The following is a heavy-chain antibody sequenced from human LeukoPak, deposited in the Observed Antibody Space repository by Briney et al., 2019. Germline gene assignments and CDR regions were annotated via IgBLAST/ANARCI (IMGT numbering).Heavy chain of an antibody. Sequence: SETLSLTCTVSGGSIGSSSYYWGWIRQPPGKGLEWIGSIYYSGSTYYNPSLKSRVTISADTSKNQFSLKLSSVTAADTAVYYCASRKLGNDYWGQGTLVTVSS. V-gene: IGHV4-39*07. J-gene: IGHJ4*02. CDR3: ASRKLGNDY. D-gene: IGHD7-27*01. CDR1: GGSIGSSSYY. CDR2: IYYSGST.